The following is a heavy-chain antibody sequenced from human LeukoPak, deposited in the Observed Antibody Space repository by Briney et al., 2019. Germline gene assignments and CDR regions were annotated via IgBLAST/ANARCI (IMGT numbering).Heavy chain of an antibody. J-gene: IGHJ3*02. CDR1: GGSISSDY. CDR2: IYYIGST. CDR3: ARPYSYPDAFDI. V-gene: IGHV4-59*08. D-gene: IGHD2-15*01. Sequence: PSETLSLTCTVSGGSISSDYWSWIRQPPGKGLEWVGYIYYIGSTNYNPSLKSRVTISVDTSKNQFSLKLSSVTAADTAVYYCARPYSYPDAFDIWGQGTMVTVSS.